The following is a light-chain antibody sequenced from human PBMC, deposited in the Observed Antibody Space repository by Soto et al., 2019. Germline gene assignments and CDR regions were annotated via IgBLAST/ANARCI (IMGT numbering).Light chain of an antibody. Sequence: DIQMTQSPSTLSASVGDRVTITCRASQSISSWLAWYQQKPGKAPKFLIYDTSSLERVVTSRFSGSGSGTEFTLTISSLQPDDFATYYCQQYNSYSPWILGQRTTMEIK. CDR1: QSISSW. J-gene: IGKJ1*01. V-gene: IGKV1-5*01. CDR2: DTS. CDR3: QQYNSYSPWI.